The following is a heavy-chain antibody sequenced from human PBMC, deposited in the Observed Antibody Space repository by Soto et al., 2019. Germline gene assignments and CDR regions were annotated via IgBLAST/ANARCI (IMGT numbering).Heavy chain of an antibody. CDR2: INHSGST. D-gene: IGHD3-10*01. CDR3: ARVRITMVRGYYYMDV. CDR1: GGSFSGYY. V-gene: IGHV4-34*01. Sequence: QVQLQQGGAGLLKPSETLSLTCAVYGGSFSGYYWSWIRQPPGKGLEGIGEINHSGSTNYNPSLKSRVTTSVDTSKNQFSLKLGSVIAADTAVYYCARVRITMVRGYYYMDVWGKGTTVTVSS. J-gene: IGHJ6*03.